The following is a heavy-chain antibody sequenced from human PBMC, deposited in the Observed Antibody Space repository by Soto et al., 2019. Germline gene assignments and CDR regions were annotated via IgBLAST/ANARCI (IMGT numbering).Heavy chain of an antibody. V-gene: IGHV3-7*01. J-gene: IGHJ6*03. CDR1: GFTFRSYW. CDR2: INQDGSEI. Sequence: VQLVESGGGLVQPGGSLRLSCAASGFTFRSYWMSWVRRAPGKGLEWVANINQDGSEIYYVDSVEGRFSISRDNAENSLYLQMNSLRAEDTAVYYCARDFHVRLGITYYYYMDVWGTGTTVTVSS. D-gene: IGHD7-27*01. CDR3: ARDFHVRLGITYYYYMDV.